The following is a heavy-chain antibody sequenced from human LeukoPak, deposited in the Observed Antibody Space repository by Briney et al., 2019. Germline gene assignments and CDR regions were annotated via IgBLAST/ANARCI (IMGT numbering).Heavy chain of an antibody. CDR3: ITDPGRYPDY. D-gene: IGHD1-26*01. Sequence: KTGGSLRLSCAASGFTFGNAWMSWVRQAPGKGLEWVGRIKSKTDGETTDYAAPVKGRFTISRDDSKNTLYLQMNSLTTEDTAVYYCITDPGRYPDYWGQGTLVTVSS. CDR2: IKSKTDGETT. CDR1: GFTFGNAW. V-gene: IGHV3-15*01. J-gene: IGHJ4*02.